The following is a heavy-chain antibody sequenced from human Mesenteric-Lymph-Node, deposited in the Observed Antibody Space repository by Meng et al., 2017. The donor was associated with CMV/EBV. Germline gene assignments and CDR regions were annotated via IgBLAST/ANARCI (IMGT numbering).Heavy chain of an antibody. V-gene: IGHV3-21*01. J-gene: IGHJ3*02. D-gene: IGHD2-2*01. Sequence: GESLKISCAASGFIFSSYTMNWVRQAPGKGLEWVSSISSTSYIYYADSVKGRFTISRDNADNSLYLQITGLRAEDTAVYYCARGVPLLPAASAFDIWGQGTMVTVSS. CDR2: ISSTSYI. CDR1: GFIFSSYT. CDR3: ARGVPLLPAASAFDI.